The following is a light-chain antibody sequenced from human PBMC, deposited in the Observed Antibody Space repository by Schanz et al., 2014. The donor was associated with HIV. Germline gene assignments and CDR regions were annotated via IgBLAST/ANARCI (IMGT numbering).Light chain of an antibody. J-gene: IGLJ2*01. CDR2: DGS. Sequence: QSVLTQPASVSGSPGQSITISCTGPNSDINFYYYISWFQQHPGKAPQLMIYDGSRRPSGVSNRFSGSKSDNTASLTISGLQPEDEADYYCQSFDRRMRGLLFGGGTKLTVL. V-gene: IGLV2-14*03. CDR1: NSDINFYYY. CDR3: QSFDRRMRGLL.